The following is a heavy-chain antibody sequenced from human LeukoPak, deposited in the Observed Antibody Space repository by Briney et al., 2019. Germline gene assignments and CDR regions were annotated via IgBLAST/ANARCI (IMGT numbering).Heavy chain of an antibody. Sequence: SETLSLTCTVSGGSISSYYWSWIRQPPGKGLEWIGYIYHNGGINYNPSLKSRVTISVDTSKNQFSLKLSSVTAADTAVYYCARAIPTYDFWSGYYTGPDYYGMDVWGQGTTVTVFS. CDR1: GGSISSYY. CDR2: IYHNGGI. J-gene: IGHJ6*02. CDR3: ARAIPTYDFWSGYYTGPDYYGMDV. V-gene: IGHV4-59*01. D-gene: IGHD3-3*01.